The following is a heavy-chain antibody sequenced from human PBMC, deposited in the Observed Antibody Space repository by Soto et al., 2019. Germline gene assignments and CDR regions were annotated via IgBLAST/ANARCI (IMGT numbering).Heavy chain of an antibody. V-gene: IGHV3-15*01. Sequence: GGSLRLSCAASGFTFSNAWMSWVRQAPGKGLEWVGRIKSKTDGGTTDYAAPVKGRFTISRDDSKNTLYLQMNSLKTEDTAVYYCTTYLDRPLWFGEYYYYYGMDVWGQGTTVTVSS. J-gene: IGHJ6*02. CDR1: GFTFSNAW. CDR3: TTYLDRPLWFGEYYYYYGMDV. D-gene: IGHD3-10*01. CDR2: IKSKTDGGTT.